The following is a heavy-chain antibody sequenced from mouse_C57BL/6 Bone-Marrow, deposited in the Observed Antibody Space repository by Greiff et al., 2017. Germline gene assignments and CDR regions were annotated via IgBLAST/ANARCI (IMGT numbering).Heavy chain of an antibody. CDR3: AREGIYYYGSFAMDY. J-gene: IGHJ4*01. D-gene: IGHD1-1*01. Sequence: QVQLQQPGAELVKPGASVKLSCKASGYTFTSYWMHWVKQRPGQGLEWIGMIHPNSGSTNYNEKFKSKATLTVDKSSSTAYMQLSSLTSEDSAVYYCAREGIYYYGSFAMDYWVKEPQSPSPQ. CDR2: IHPNSGST. V-gene: IGHV1-64*01. CDR1: GYTFTSYW.